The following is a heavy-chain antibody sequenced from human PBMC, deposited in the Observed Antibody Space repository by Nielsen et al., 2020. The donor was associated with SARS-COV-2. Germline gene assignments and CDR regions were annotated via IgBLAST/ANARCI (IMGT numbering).Heavy chain of an antibody. CDR1: GGSFSGYY. CDR3: ARFFRSGRHWFDP. Sequence: SETLSLTCAVYGGSFSGYYWSWIRRPPGKGLEWIGEINHSGSTNYNPSLKSRVTISVDTSKNQFSLKLSSVTAADTAVYYCARFFRSGRHWFDPWGQGTLVTVSS. D-gene: IGHD1-1*01. V-gene: IGHV4-34*01. J-gene: IGHJ5*02. CDR2: INHSGST.